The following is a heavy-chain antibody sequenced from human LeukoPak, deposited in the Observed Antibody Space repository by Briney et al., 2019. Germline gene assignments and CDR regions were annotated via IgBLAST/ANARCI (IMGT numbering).Heavy chain of an antibody. CDR1: GGTFSSYA. CDR3: ARLLWPNRDFDY. CDR2: ISAYNGNT. D-gene: IGHD3-10*01. J-gene: IGHJ4*02. V-gene: IGHV1-18*01. Sequence: ASVKVSCKASGGTFSSYAISWVRQAPGRGLEWMGWISAYNGNTNYAQKLQGRVTMTTDTSTSTAYMELRSLRSDDTAVYYCARLLWPNRDFDYWGQGTLVTVSS.